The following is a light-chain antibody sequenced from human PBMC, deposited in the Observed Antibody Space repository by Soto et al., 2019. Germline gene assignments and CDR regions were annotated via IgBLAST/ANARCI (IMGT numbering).Light chain of an antibody. Sequence: DIQMTQSPSSLSASVGDTVTITCRASQTTNSYLNWYQQKPGKAPKLLIYAASSLQSGVPSRFSGSGFGTELTFTISSLQLEDSATYYCQQSFTAPWTFGQGTKVEI. CDR1: QTTNSY. J-gene: IGKJ1*01. CDR3: QQSFTAPWT. V-gene: IGKV1-39*01. CDR2: AAS.